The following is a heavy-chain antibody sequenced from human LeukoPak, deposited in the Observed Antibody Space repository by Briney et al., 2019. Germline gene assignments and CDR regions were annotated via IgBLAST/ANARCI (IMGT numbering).Heavy chain of an antibody. V-gene: IGHV3-23*01. CDR2: ISDSGGFT. CDR3: ATRPCTSCHFDY. CDR1: RFTFSNSA. D-gene: IGHD2-2*01. Sequence: GGSLRLSCAASRFTFSNSAMRWARQAPGKGLEWVSVISDSGGFTYYADSVQGRFTISRDNSKNTLSLQMNSLRAEDTAVYYCATRPCTSCHFDYWGQGTLVTVSS. J-gene: IGHJ4*02.